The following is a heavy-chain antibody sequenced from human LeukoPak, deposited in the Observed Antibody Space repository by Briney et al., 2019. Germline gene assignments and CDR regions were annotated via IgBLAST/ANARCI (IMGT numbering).Heavy chain of an antibody. CDR3: ARSSSWGLLDY. Sequence: GGSLRLSCAASGFTVSSNYMSWVRQAPGKGLEWVSVIYSGGSTYYADSVKGRFTISRDNPKNTLYLQMNSLRAEDTAVYYCARSSSWGLLDYWGQGTLVTVSS. J-gene: IGHJ4*02. CDR2: IYSGGST. D-gene: IGHD6-13*01. V-gene: IGHV3-53*01. CDR1: GFTVSSNY.